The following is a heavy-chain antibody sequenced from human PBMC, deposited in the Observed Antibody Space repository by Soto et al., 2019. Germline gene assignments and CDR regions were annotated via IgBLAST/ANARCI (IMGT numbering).Heavy chain of an antibody. CDR2: IHAGNGNT. Sequence: GVLVKVCGKAAGYSFTVYLMDCCLLPHGQSHDWMGWIHAGNGNTEHSQKFQGRVTITRDTSASTAYLELGSLRSEDTAVYYCARAACSSTSCYNYYAYGMDVWGQGTAVTVS. J-gene: IGHJ6*02. CDR3: ARAACSSTSCYNYYAYGMDV. V-gene: IGHV1-3*01. D-gene: IGHD2-2*01. CDR1: GYSFTVYL.